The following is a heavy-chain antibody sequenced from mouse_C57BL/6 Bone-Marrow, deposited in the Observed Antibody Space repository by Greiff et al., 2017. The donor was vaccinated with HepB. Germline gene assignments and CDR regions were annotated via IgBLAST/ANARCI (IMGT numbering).Heavy chain of an antibody. D-gene: IGHD1-1*01. J-gene: IGHJ2*01. CDR3: ARFPNYYGSEDYYFDY. V-gene: IGHV1-64*01. Sequence: VQLQQPGAELVKPGASVKLSCKASGYTFTSYWMHWVKQRPGQGLEWIGMIHPNSGSTNYNEKFKSKATLTVDKSSSTAYMQLSSLTSEDSAVYYFARFPNYYGSEDYYFDYWGQGTTLTVSS. CDR1: GYTFTSYW. CDR2: IHPNSGST.